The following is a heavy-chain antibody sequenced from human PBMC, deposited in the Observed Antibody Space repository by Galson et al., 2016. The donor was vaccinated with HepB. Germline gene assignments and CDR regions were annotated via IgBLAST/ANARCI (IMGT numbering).Heavy chain of an antibody. CDR1: GFGFINYA. CDR2: ISGSGVIT. J-gene: IGHJ4*02. Sequence: SLRLSCAASGFGFINYAMSWVCQAPGKGLEWVSTISGSGVITYYADSVKGRFTISRDDSKNTLDLQMNNLRAEDTAIYYCAQGGIAVAAPPGYWGQGTLFAVSS. D-gene: IGHD6-19*01. V-gene: IGHV3-23*01. CDR3: AQGGIAVAAPPGY.